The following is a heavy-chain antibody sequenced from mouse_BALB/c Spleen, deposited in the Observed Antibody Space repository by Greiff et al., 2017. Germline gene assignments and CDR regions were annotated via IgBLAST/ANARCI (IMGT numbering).Heavy chain of an antibody. V-gene: IGHV1S29*02. J-gene: IGHJ3*01. CDR3: AVGTPFAY. CDR2: IYPYNGGT. D-gene: IGHD2-14*01. CDR1: GYTFTDYN. Sequence: VQLQQSGPELVKPGASVKISCKASGYTFTDYNMHWAKQSHGKSLEWIGYIYPYNGGTGYNQKFKSKATLTVDNSSSTAYMELRSLTSEDSAVYYCAVGTPFAYWGQGTLVTVSA.